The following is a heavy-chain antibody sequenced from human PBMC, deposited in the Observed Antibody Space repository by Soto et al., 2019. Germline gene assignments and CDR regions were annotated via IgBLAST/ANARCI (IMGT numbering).Heavy chain of an antibody. V-gene: IGHV3-23*01. Sequence: PGGSLRLSCAASGFTFSSYAMSWVRQAPGKGLEWVSAISGSGGSTYYADSVKGRFTISRDNSKNTLYLQMNSLRAEDTAVYYCAKDLIPWLSGYDYQDWFDPWGQGTLVTVSS. CDR3: AKDLIPWLSGYDYQDWFDP. CDR1: GFTFSSYA. D-gene: IGHD5-12*01. CDR2: ISGSGGST. J-gene: IGHJ5*02.